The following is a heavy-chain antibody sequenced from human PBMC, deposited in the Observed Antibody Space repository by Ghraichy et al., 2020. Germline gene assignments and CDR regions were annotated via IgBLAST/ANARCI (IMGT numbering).Heavy chain of an antibody. CDR1: GFTFSSYS. V-gene: IGHV3-21*01. Sequence: GGSLRLSCAASGFTFSSYSMNWVRQAPGEGLEWVSSISSSSSYIYYADSVKGRFTISRDNAKNSLYLQMNSLRAEDTAVYYCARDGGYGDYDFDYWGQGTLVTVSS. D-gene: IGHD4-17*01. J-gene: IGHJ4*02. CDR3: ARDGGYGDYDFDY. CDR2: ISSSSSYI.